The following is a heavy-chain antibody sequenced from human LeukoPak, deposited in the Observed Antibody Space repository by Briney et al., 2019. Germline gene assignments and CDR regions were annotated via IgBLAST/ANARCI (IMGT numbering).Heavy chain of an antibody. J-gene: IGHJ4*02. CDR2: IYYSGST. CDR1: GGSIRSSYYY. CDR3: ARDWGYGGNSRYFDY. V-gene: IGHV4-31*03. Sequence: SETLSLTCTVSGGSIRSSYYYWGWIRQPPGKGLEWIGYIYYSGSTYYNPSLKSRVTISVDTSKNQFSLKLSSVTAADTAVYYCARDWGYGGNSRYFDYWGQGTLVTVSS. D-gene: IGHD4-23*01.